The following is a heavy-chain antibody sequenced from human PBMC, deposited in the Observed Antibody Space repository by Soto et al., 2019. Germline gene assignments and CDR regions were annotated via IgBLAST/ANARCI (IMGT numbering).Heavy chain of an antibody. Sequence: QVQLVQSGAEVKKPGASVKVSCKASGYTFTSYGISWVRQAPGQGLEGMGWISAYNGNTNYAQKLQGRVTMTTDTSTSTGYMGLRSLRSDDTAVYYCARVPQWAYFQHWGPGTLVTVSS. J-gene: IGHJ1*01. CDR2: ISAYNGNT. V-gene: IGHV1-18*01. CDR3: ARVPQWAYFQH. CDR1: GYTFTSYG. D-gene: IGHD6-19*01.